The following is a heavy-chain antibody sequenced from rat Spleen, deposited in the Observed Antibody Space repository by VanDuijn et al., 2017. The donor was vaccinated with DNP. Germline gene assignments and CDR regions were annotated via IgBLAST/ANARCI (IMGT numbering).Heavy chain of an antibody. V-gene: IGHV5-31*01. Sequence: EVQLVESGGDPVQPGRSLTLSCVVSGFTFNNDWMTWVRQVPGKGLEWVASITTGGDITYYPDSVKGRFTVSRDHAKNTVYRQMNGLRSEDTATYYCTKDLQWYAMDAWGQGTSVTVSS. CDR2: ITTGGDIT. CDR1: GFTFNNDW. CDR3: TKDLQWYAMDA. D-gene: IGHD1-1*01. J-gene: IGHJ4*01.